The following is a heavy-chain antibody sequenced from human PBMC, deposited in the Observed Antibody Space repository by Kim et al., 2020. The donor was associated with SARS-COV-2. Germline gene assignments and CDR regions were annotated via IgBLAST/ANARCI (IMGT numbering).Heavy chain of an antibody. CDR2: IWYDGSNK. J-gene: IGHJ4*01. CDR3: ARGDSSSSSCYYFDS. D-gene: IGHD2-15*01. V-gene: IGHV3-33*01. Sequence: GGSLRLSCATSGFTFSNFGMNWVRQAPGKGLEWVAVIWYDGSNKYYADSVKGRFTISRDNSKNTLYLQMDSLRAEDTAVYYCARGDSSSSSCYYFDSWG. CDR1: GFTFSNFG.